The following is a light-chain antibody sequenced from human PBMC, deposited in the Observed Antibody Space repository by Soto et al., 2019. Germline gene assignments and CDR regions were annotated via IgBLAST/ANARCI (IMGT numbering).Light chain of an antibody. Sequence: QSVLAQPRSVSGSPGQSVTISCTGTSXVVGGYNYVSWYQHHPGKAPKLMIYDVTKRPSGVRDRFSASKSGNTASLTISGLQAEDEADYYCCSYAGSYTYVFGTGTKVTVL. CDR3: CSYAGSYTYV. V-gene: IGLV2-11*01. CDR2: DVT. CDR1: SXVVGGYNY. J-gene: IGLJ1*01.